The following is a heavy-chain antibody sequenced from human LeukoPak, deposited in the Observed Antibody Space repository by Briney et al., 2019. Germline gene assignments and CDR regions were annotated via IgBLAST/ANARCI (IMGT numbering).Heavy chain of an antibody. CDR2: IIPIFGTA. V-gene: IGHV1-69*05. CDR3: ARVLWSSGGDYYMDV. J-gene: IGHJ6*03. D-gene: IGHD2-21*01. CDR1: GGTFSSHA. Sequence: RASVKVSCKASGGTFSSHAISWVRQAPGQGLEWMGGIIPIFGTANYAQKFQGRVTITTDESTSTAYMELSSLRSEDTAVYYCARVLWSSGGDYYMDVWGKGTTVTVSS.